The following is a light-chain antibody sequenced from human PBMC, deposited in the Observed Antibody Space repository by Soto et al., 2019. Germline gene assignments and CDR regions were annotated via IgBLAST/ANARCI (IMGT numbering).Light chain of an antibody. CDR3: SSYTSSSTYV. V-gene: IGLV2-14*01. Sequence: QSVLAQPASVAGSPGQSITISCTGTSSDVGGYDYVSWYQQHPGKAPKLIIYEVNNRPSGVSRRFSGSKSGNTASLTISGLQAEDEADYYCSSYTSSSTYVFGSGTKVTVL. CDR2: EVN. CDR1: SSDVGGYDY. J-gene: IGLJ1*01.